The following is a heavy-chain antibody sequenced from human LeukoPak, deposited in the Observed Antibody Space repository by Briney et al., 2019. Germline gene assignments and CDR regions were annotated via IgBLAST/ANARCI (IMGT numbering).Heavy chain of an antibody. CDR2: INAGNGDT. V-gene: IGHV1-3*01. CDR3: ARDFISYYGEYTSSGDAFDI. J-gene: IGHJ3*02. Sequence: ASVKVSCKASGYIFTNYAMHWVRQALGQRLEWMGRINAGNGDTKHSQKFQGRVTITRDTSASTAYMELSSLRSDDTAVYYCARDFISYYGEYTSSGDAFDIWGQGTMVTVSS. CDR1: GYIFTNYA. D-gene: IGHD3-10*01.